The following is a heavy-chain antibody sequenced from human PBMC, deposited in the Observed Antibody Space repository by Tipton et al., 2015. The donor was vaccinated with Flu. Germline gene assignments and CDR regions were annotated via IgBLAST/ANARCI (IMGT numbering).Heavy chain of an antibody. D-gene: IGHD3-10*01. V-gene: IGHV3-30*01. J-gene: IGHJ1*01. CDR1: GFTFSSYA. CDR3: ARDPGGQH. Sequence: RSLRLSCAASGFTFSSYAMHWVRQAPGRGLEWVAVISYDGSNKYYADSVKGRFTISRDNSKNTLYLQMNSLRAEDTAVYYCARDPGGQHWGQGTLVTVSS. CDR2: ISYDGSNK.